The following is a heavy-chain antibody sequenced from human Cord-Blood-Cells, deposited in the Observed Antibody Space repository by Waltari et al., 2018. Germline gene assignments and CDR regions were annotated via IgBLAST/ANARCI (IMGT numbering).Heavy chain of an antibody. Sequence: QVQLVQSGAAVKKPGSSVKVSCKASGGTFSSYAISWVRQAPGQGLEWMGGIIPIFGTANYAQKFQGRVTITADESTSTAYMELSSRRSEDTAVYYCASVKVGADAFDIWGQGTMVTVSS. V-gene: IGHV1-69*01. CDR1: GGTFSSYA. CDR2: IIPIFGTA. J-gene: IGHJ3*02. CDR3: ASVKVGADAFDI. D-gene: IGHD1-26*01.